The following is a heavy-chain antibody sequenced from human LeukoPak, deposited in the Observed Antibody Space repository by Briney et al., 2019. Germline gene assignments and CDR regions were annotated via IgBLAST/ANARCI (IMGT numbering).Heavy chain of an antibody. CDR2: IKSKTDGGTT. CDR3: TGSGSYWGSDYFDY. J-gene: IGHJ4*02. D-gene: IGHD3-10*01. CDR1: GFTFSNAW. Sequence: GGSLRLSCAASGFTFSNAWMSWVRQAPGKGLEWVGRIKSKTDGGTTDYAAPVKGIFTISRDDSKNTLYLQMNSLKTEDTAVYYCTGSGSYWGSDYFDYWGQGTLVTVSS. V-gene: IGHV3-15*01.